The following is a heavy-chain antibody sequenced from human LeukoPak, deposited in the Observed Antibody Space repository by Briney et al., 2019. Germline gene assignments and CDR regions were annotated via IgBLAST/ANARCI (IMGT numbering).Heavy chain of an antibody. CDR1: GGSFSSSDYH. CDR2: IYYSGRN. Sequence: SETLCLTCTVSGGSFSSSDYHWGCIRPPPGKGLEWIRTIYYSGRNYYNPSLKRRVTMSVDTSKNQFSLKLSSVTAADTAVYYCARYSTTGDAFDIWGQGTMVTVSS. CDR3: ARYSTTGDAFDI. V-gene: IGHV4-39*01. D-gene: IGHD4-11*01. J-gene: IGHJ3*02.